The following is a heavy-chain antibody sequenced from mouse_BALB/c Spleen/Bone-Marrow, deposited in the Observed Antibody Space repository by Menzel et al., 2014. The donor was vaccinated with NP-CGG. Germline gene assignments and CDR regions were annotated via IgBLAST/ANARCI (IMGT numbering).Heavy chain of an antibody. Sequence: VQRVESGAELARPGASVKMSCKASGYTFTSYTMHWVKQRPGQGLEWIGYINPSSGYTNYNQKFKDKATLTADKSSSTAYMQLSSLTSEDSAVYYCAIYDYDVRYFDVWGAGTTVTVSS. CDR3: AIYDYDVRYFDV. CDR1: GYTFTSYT. V-gene: IGHV1-4*01. CDR2: INPSSGYT. J-gene: IGHJ1*01. D-gene: IGHD2-4*01.